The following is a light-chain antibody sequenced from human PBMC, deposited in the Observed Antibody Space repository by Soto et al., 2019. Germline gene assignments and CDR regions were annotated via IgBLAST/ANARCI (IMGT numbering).Light chain of an antibody. Sequence: DIVMTQSPASLAASLGERLTLNCKSSQCVLYNSNSQNYLAWYQQRPGQPPKLLIYWASTRESGVPDRFSGSGSATNFNLTISSLQTEDVAVYYCQQYHSTPFTFGPGTRVDVK. J-gene: IGKJ3*01. V-gene: IGKV4-1*01. CDR3: QQYHSTPFT. CDR1: QCVLYNSNSQNY. CDR2: WAS.